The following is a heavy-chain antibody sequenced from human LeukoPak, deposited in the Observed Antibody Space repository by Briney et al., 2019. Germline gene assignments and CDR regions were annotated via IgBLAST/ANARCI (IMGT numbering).Heavy chain of an antibody. D-gene: IGHD3-10*01. V-gene: IGHV3-7*01. CDR3: ARDGDYYGSGSRFIAFDI. CDR2: IKQDGSEE. CDR1: GFTFSSYW. J-gene: IGHJ3*02. Sequence: PGGSLRLSCAASGFTFSSYWMSWVRQAPGKGLEWVANIKQDGSEEYYVDSVKGRFTISRDNAKNSLYLQMNSLRAEDTAVYYCARDGDYYGSGSRFIAFDIWGQGTMVTVSS.